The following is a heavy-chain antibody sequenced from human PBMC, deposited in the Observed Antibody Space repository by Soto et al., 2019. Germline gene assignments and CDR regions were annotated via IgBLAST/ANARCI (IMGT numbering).Heavy chain of an antibody. CDR1: GGTFSSYA. D-gene: IGHD2-15*01. V-gene: IGHV1-69*01. CDR3: AVPGIGYCSGGSCYSNWFDP. CDR2: IIPIFGTA. Sequence: QVQLVQSGAEVKKPGSSVKVSCKASGGTFSSYAISWVRQAPGQGLEWMGGIIPIFGTANYAQKFQGRVTITADESTSTAYMELSSLRSEDPAVYYCAVPGIGYCSGGSCYSNWFDPWGQGTLVTVSS. J-gene: IGHJ5*02.